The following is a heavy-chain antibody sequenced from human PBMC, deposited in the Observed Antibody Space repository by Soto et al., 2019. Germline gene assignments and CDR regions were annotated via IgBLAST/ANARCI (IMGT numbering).Heavy chain of an antibody. CDR1: GYIFTNYY. CDR2: INPGGGAT. CDR3: ARGIVGALIRWFDS. V-gene: IGHV1-46*01. J-gene: IGHJ5*01. D-gene: IGHD1-26*01. Sequence: QVQLVQSGAEVKKPGALVKVSCKASGYIFTNYYIYWVRQAPGQGLEYIGIINPGGGATDYAQKCQGRVNMTRDTSTSTVYMELSSLRYEDTAVYYCARGIVGALIRWFDSWGQGTLVTVSS.